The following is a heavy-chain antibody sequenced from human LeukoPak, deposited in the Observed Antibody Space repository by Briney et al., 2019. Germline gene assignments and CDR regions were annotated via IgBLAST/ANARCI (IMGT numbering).Heavy chain of an antibody. Sequence: GGSLRLPRAASVFTVSGNYMIWVRHPPGKGLEWVSVISSGGSTNYADSVKGRFTISRDNSKNTLNLQMNGLRAEDTAVYYCARALYYDSSGGDLWGRGTLVTVSS. CDR1: VFTVSGNY. D-gene: IGHD3-22*01. V-gene: IGHV3-66*01. J-gene: IGHJ2*01. CDR3: ARALYYDSSGGDL. CDR2: ISSGGST.